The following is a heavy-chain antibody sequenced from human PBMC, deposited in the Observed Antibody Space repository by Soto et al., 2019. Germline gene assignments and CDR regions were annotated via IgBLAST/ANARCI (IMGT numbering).Heavy chain of an antibody. CDR1: GFTFSSYA. D-gene: IGHD6-19*01. V-gene: IGHV3-23*01. CDR3: AKHRGGSAWPIFDH. J-gene: IGHJ4*02. CDR2: ITSRGDYT. Sequence: EVQLLESGGDLVQPGGSLRLSCAASGFTFSSYAMGWVRQAPGKGLEWVSAITSRGDYTYYIDSVKGRFTISRDNSKLYLQMTSLRADDTATYYGAKHRGGSAWPIFDHWGQGTLVSVSS.